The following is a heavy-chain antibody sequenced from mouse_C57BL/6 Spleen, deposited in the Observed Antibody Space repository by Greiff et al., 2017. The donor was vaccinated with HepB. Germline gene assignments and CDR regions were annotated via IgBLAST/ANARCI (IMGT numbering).Heavy chain of an antibody. D-gene: IGHD2-4*01. V-gene: IGHV1-69*01. Sequence: VQLQQPGAELVMPGASVKLSCKASGYTFTSYWMHWVKQRPGQGLEWIGEIDPSDSYTNYNQKFKGKSTLTVDKSSSTAYMQLSSLTSEDSAVYYCARYDYRYYFDYWGQGTTLTVSS. CDR1: GYTFTSYW. CDR3: ARYDYRYYFDY. J-gene: IGHJ2*01. CDR2: IDPSDSYT.